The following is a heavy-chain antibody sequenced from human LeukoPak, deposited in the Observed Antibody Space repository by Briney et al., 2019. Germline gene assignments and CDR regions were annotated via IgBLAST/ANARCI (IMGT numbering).Heavy chain of an antibody. CDR2: ISGSGGST. D-gene: IGHD3-10*01. J-gene: IGHJ4*02. V-gene: IGHV3-23*01. CDR1: GFTFNSYG. Sequence: TGASLRLSCAASGFTFNSYGMSWVRQAPGKGLEWVSVISGSGGSTYYADSVKGRFTISRDNSKNRLYLQMNSLRAEGTAVYYCARERAGIWDSFDYWGQGTLVTVSS. CDR3: ARERAGIWDSFDY.